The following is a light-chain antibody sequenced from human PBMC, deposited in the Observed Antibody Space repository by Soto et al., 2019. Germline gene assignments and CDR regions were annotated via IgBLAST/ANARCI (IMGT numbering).Light chain of an antibody. J-gene: IGKJ1*01. CDR3: QQYETFSGT. V-gene: IGKV1-5*01. CDR1: QSVSGW. Sequence: DIQMTQSPSTLPAAVGDTVSVTCQASQSVSGWLAWYQQKPGEAPKLLIYDASALPRGVPSRFSGSGSGTKITLTIASLQPDDFATFYCQQYETFSGTFGPGIKVDIK. CDR2: DAS.